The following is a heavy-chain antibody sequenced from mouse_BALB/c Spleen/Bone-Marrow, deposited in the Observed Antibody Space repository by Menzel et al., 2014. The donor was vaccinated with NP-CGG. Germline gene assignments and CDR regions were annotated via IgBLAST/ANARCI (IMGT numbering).Heavy chain of an antibody. CDR3: TRVYYYGSPWFAY. CDR2: IYPGSGST. D-gene: IGHD1-1*01. Sequence: LQQSGSELVRPGASVKLSCKASGYTFTSYWMHRVKQRPGQGLEWIGNIYPGSGSTNYDEKFKSKVTLTVDTSSSTAYMQLSSLTSEDSAVYYCTRVYYYGSPWFAYWGQGTLVTVSA. J-gene: IGHJ3*01. V-gene: IGHV1S22*01. CDR1: GYTFTSYW.